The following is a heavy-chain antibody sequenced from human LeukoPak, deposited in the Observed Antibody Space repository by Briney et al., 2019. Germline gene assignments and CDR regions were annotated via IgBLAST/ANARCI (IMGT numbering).Heavy chain of an antibody. D-gene: IGHD6-13*01. CDR1: GFRFEDFA. CDR3: ARDGGSSWYFDY. Sequence: GGSLRLSCAASGFRFEDFAMFWVRQVSGKGLEWVSFISWSGAQLGYADFVEGRFTISRDNAKNSLYLQMSSLRAEDTAVYYCARDGGSSWYFDYWGQGTLVTVSS. V-gene: IGHV3-9*01. CDR2: ISWSGAQL. J-gene: IGHJ4*02.